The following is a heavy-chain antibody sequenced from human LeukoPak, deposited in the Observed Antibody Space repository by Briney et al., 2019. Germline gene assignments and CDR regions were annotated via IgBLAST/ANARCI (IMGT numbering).Heavy chain of an antibody. D-gene: IGHD2-2*01. CDR2: ISPYNANT. Sequence: ASVKVSCKTSGYTFTTYGISWVRQAPGQGLEWMVWISPYNANTNYAQKIQGRVTMTTDTSTSTAYMELRSLRSDDTAVYYCARDLGYHLLTNYYYYGMDVWGQGTTVTVSS. CDR1: GYTFTTYG. V-gene: IGHV1-18*01. J-gene: IGHJ6*02. CDR3: ARDLGYHLLTNYYYYGMDV.